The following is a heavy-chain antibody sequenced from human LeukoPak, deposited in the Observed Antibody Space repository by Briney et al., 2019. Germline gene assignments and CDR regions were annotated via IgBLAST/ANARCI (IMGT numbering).Heavy chain of an antibody. CDR3: ARDIHPMAVAKDAFDI. V-gene: IGHV3-23*01. CDR1: GFTFSSYA. Sequence: PGGSLRLSCAASGFTFSSYAMSWVRQAPGKGLEWVSAISGSGGSTYYADSVKGRFTISRDNSKNTLYLQMNSLRAEDTAVYYCARDIHPMAVAKDAFDIWGQGTMVTVSS. CDR2: ISGSGGST. J-gene: IGHJ3*02. D-gene: IGHD6-19*01.